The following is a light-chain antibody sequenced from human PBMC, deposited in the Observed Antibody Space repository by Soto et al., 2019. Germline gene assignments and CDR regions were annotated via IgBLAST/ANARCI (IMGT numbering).Light chain of an antibody. Sequence: QSVLTQPPSASGTPGQRVTISCSGSRSNIGSNTVNWYQQFPGTAPKLLIYNNDQRPSGVPDRFSASKSGTSASLAISGLQSEDEADYYCATWDDSLNGGVFGGGTKLTVL. V-gene: IGLV1-44*01. CDR2: NND. CDR3: ATWDDSLNGGV. CDR1: RSNIGSNT. J-gene: IGLJ3*02.